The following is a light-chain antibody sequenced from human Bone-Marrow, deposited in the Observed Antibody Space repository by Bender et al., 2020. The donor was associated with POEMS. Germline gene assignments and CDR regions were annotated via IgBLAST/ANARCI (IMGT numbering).Light chain of an antibody. CDR2: DVS. V-gene: IGLV2-23*02. J-gene: IGLJ3*02. CDR3: CSYAGPTTWV. CDR1: SSDVGSYNL. Sequence: QSALTQPASVSGSPGQSITISCTGTSSDVGSYNLVSWYQQHPGKAPKLMIYDVSKRPSGVSNRFSGSKSGNTASLTISGLQAEDEADYYCCSYAGPTTWVFGGGTKLTVL.